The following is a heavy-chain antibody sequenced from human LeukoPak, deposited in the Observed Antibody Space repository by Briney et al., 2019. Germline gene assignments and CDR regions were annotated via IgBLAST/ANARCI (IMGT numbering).Heavy chain of an antibody. Sequence: GRSLRLYCAASGFTFSSCGMHWVRQAPGKGLEWVAVIWYDGSNKYYADSVKGRFTISRDNAKNSLYLQMNSLRAEDTAVYYCAREFEYRTSGAGYWGQGTLVTVSS. CDR2: IWYDGSNK. D-gene: IGHD6-6*01. CDR1: GFTFSSCG. CDR3: AREFEYRTSGAGY. V-gene: IGHV3-33*01. J-gene: IGHJ4*02.